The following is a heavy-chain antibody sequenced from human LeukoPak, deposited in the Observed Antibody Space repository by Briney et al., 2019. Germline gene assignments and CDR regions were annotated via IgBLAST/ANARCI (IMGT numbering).Heavy chain of an antibody. V-gene: IGHV1-2*02. J-gene: IGHJ5*02. CDR1: GYTFTGYY. D-gene: IGHD3-10*01. CDR2: INPNSGGK. CDR3: ARDGGSYYGSGSYPSGWFDP. Sequence: ASVKLSCTASGYTFTGYYMHWVRQAPGQGLEWMGWINPNSGGKNYAQKFQGRVTMTRDTSIHTAYMELSRLRSDDTAVYYCARDGGSYYGSGSYPSGWFDPWGQGTLVTVSS.